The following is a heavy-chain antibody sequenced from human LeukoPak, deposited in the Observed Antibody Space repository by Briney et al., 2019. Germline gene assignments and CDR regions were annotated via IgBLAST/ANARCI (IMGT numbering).Heavy chain of an antibody. J-gene: IGHJ3*02. V-gene: IGHV3-64*01. CDR2: NSRNGRST. D-gene: IGHD4-17*01. CDR1: GFTLSTYA. Sequence: GGPLRLSCTASGFTLSTYATHWLRQAPGGGLEYVTRNSRNGRSTFYANSEEGRFTLSRDSSELTLYLKKRSESAEDMCFYYCNRDIGRLRGDAFDIWGQGTMVTVSS. CDR3: NRDIGRLRGDAFDI.